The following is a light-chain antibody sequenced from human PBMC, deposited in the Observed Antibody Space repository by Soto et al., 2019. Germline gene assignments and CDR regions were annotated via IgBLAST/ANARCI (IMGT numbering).Light chain of an antibody. CDR1: QGISSW. V-gene: IGKV1-12*01. Sequence: DIQMTQSPSSVSASVGDRVTITCRASQGISSWLGWYQQKPGKAPKLLIYAASSLQSGVPSRFSGSGSGTDFTLTISSLQPEDFATYSCQQANRFPLMFVGGTNVEIK. J-gene: IGKJ4*02. CDR2: AAS. CDR3: QQANRFPLM.